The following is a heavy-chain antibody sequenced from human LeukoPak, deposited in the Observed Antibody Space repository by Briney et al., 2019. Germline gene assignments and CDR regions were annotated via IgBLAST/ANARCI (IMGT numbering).Heavy chain of an antibody. CDR2: IYHSGSP. D-gene: IGHD1-1*01. CDR3: ARVNINNWHSCDY. Sequence: ASETLSLTCAVSGVSISSNNWWGWVRQPPGKGLEWIGEIYHSGSPNYSPSLKSRVTISVDKFRNHFSLNLSSVTAADTAVYYCARVNINNWHSCDYWGQGTLVTVSS. V-gene: IGHV4-4*02. J-gene: IGHJ4*02. CDR1: GVSISSNNW.